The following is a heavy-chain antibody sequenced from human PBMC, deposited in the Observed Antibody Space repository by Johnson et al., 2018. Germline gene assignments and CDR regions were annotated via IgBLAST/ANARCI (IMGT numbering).Heavy chain of an antibody. D-gene: IGHD2-8*01. J-gene: IGHJ3*02. CDR3: ARDPEWSAFDI. CDR2: ISGSSSSI. V-gene: IGHV3-48*04. CDR1: GFTFSSYS. Sequence: EVQLVESGGGLVQXVGSXRLXCAASGFTFSSYSMNWVRQAPGKGLEWLSYISGSSSSINYADSVKGRFTMSRDNAKNSLYLQMNSLRADDAAIYFCARDPEWSAFDIWGQGTVVTVSS.